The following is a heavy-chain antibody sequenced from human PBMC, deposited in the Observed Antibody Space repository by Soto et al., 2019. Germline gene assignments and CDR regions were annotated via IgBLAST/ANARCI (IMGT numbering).Heavy chain of an antibody. CDR1: GGSVSSGSYY. D-gene: IGHD2-2*01. V-gene: IGHV4-61*01. CDR2: IYYSGST. J-gene: IGHJ4*02. CDR3: AKDALGYCITTSCLGPDY. Sequence: PSETLSLTCTVSGGSVSSGSYYWSWIRQPPGKGLEWIGYIYYSGSTNYNHSLKSRVTISVDTSKNQFSLKLSSATAADTAVYYCAKDALGYCITTSCLGPDYWGQGTLVTVSS.